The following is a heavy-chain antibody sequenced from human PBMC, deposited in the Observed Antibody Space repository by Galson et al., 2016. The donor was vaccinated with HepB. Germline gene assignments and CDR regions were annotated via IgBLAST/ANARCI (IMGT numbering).Heavy chain of an antibody. Sequence: SLRLSCAVSGFTFDDYTMHWVRQAPGKGLEWISLISWDGRSPFYTDSVEGRFTISRDNRKNTLYLQMNSLTIDDTAVYYCGKDWGSLWESSGKGMDGWGQGTTVIVSS. J-gene: IGHJ6*02. CDR3: GKDWGSLWESSGKGMDG. D-gene: IGHD3-10*01. CDR1: GFTFDDYT. CDR2: ISWDGRSP. V-gene: IGHV3-43*01.